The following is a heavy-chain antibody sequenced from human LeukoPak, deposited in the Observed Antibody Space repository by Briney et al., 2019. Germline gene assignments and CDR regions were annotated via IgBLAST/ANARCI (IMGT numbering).Heavy chain of an antibody. Sequence: PSETLSLTCTASGGSISSYYWSWIRQPAGKGLEWIGRIYTSGSTNYNPSLKSRVTMSVDTSKNQFSLKLSSVTAADTAAHYCAKESVFGVVEDYWGQGTLVTVSS. J-gene: IGHJ4*02. D-gene: IGHD3-3*01. CDR1: GGSISSYY. V-gene: IGHV4-4*07. CDR3: AKESVFGVVEDY. CDR2: IYTSGST.